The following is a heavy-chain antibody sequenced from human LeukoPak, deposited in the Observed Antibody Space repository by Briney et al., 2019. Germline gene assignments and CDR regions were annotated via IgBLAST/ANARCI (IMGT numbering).Heavy chain of an antibody. V-gene: IGHV4-59*01. Sequence: PSETLSLTCTVSGGSISSYYWSWIRQPPGKGLEWIGYIYYSGSTNYNPSLKSRVTISVDTSKNQFSLKLSSVTAADTAVYYYARGPYSSGWARPDYYYGMDVWGQGTTVTVSS. D-gene: IGHD6-19*01. CDR1: GGSISSYY. CDR2: IYYSGST. J-gene: IGHJ6*02. CDR3: ARGPYSSGWARPDYYYGMDV.